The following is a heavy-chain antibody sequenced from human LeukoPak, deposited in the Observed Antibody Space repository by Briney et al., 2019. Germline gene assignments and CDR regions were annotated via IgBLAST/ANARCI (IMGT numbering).Heavy chain of an antibody. CDR3: ARGGGSYYYYYMDV. CDR2: IIPIFGTA. Sequence: AASVKVSCKASGGTFSSYAISWVRQAPGHGLEWMGGIIPIFGTANYAQKFQGRVTITTDESTSTAYMELSSLRSEDTAVYYCARGGGSYYYYYMDVWGKGTTVTVSS. CDR1: GGTFSSYA. J-gene: IGHJ6*03. V-gene: IGHV1-69*05. D-gene: IGHD1-26*01.